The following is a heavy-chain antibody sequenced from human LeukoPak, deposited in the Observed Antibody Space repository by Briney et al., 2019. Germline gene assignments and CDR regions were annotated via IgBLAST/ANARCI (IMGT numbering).Heavy chain of an antibody. J-gene: IGHJ5*02. CDR3: ARCTMVRGVIKDRFDP. V-gene: IGHV4-39*01. D-gene: IGHD3-10*01. CDR1: GGSISSSSDY. Sequence: SSETLSLTCTVSGGSISSSSDYWGWIRQAPGKGLEWIGSIYYHENTYYNSSLKSRVTISVDTSKNQFSLKLSSVTAADTAVYYCARCTMVRGVIKDRFDPWGQGTLVTVSS. CDR2: IYYHENT.